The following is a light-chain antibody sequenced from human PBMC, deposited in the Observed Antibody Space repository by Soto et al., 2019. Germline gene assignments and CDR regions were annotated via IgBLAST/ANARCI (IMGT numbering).Light chain of an antibody. J-gene: IGKJ1*01. CDR3: QQYYIYPWT. V-gene: IGKV1-8*01. Sequence: AIRITQSPSSVSACRLDIVTITCRASQGISSYLAWYQQKPGKAPNLLIYGAYTLQSGVPSRFSGSGSGTDFTLTISCLQSEDFATYFCQQYYIYPWTFGQGTKVEIK. CDR2: GAY. CDR1: QGISSY.